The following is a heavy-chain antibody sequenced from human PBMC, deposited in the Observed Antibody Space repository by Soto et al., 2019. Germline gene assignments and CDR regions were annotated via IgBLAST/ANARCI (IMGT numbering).Heavy chain of an antibody. CDR1: GYTFTNYY. V-gene: IGHV1-46*01. J-gene: IGHJ6*02. CDR2: INPSGGST. CDR3: ARADGRGRSGFYYYYGMDV. Sequence: QVQLVQSGAEVKKPGASVKVSCKASGYTFTNYYIHWVRQAPRQGLEWMGIINPSGGSTSYAKKSQGRATMTSETSKSTVYMERSSLRSDDTAVYYCARADGRGRSGFYYYYGMDVCGHGPTVIVSS. D-gene: IGHD1-26*01.